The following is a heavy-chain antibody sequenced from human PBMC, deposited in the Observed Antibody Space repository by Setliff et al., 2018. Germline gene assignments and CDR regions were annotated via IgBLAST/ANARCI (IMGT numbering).Heavy chain of an antibody. CDR3: AREGPGMADES. V-gene: IGHV4-39*01. CDR2: IYYSGSP. CDR1: GGSIGSSGSY. J-gene: IGHJ5*02. D-gene: IGHD2-8*01. Sequence: PSETLSLTCTVSGGSIGSSGSYWGWIRQLPGKGLEWIGIIYYSGSPYYNSSLKSRVTISVDTSKNQFSLRLKSVTAADTAIYYCAREGPGMADESWGQGMLVTVSS.